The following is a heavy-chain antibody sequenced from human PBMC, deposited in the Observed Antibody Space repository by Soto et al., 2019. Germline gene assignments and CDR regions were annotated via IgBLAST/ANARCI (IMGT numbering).Heavy chain of an antibody. Sequence: QVPLVESGGGVVQPGSSLRLSCAASGFTFDIYAIHWVRQAPGTGLECVAGISYDGSNKYYADSVKGRFTISRDNSTNTLYLQMNSLRAEDTAVYYCARGNWGYDHWGQGTLVTVSS. D-gene: IGHD3-16*01. CDR2: ISYDGSNK. J-gene: IGHJ4*02. CDR1: GFTFDIYA. CDR3: ARGNWGYDH. V-gene: IGHV3-30-3*01.